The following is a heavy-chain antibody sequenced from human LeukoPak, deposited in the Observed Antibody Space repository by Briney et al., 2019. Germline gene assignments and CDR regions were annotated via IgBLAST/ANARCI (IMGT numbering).Heavy chain of an antibody. J-gene: IGHJ6*03. CDR3: AKNGEPHYYMDV. Sequence: GGSLRLSSAASGFTVSSNYMSWVRQAPGKGLEWVSVIYSGGSTYYADSVKGRFTISRDNSKNTLYLQMNSLRAEDTAVYYCAKNGEPHYYMDVLGKGTTVTVSS. V-gene: IGHV3-53*01. D-gene: IGHD1-14*01. CDR1: GFTVSSNY. CDR2: IYSGGST.